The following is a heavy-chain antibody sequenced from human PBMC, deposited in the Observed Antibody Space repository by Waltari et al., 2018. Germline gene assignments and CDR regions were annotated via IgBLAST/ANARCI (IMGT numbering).Heavy chain of an antibody. J-gene: IGHJ4*02. Sequence: EVQLVESGGGWVQPGGSVRLSGAAWGFTLSSHWMTWVCQAPGKGLEWVANIKQDGSEKYYVDSVKGRFTISRDNAKSSLYLQMESLRGDDTAVYYCARGGLDSSWYWRNWGQGTLVTVSS. CDR1: GFTLSSHW. CDR2: IKQDGSEK. D-gene: IGHD6-13*01. V-gene: IGHV3-7*04. CDR3: ARGGLDSSWYWRN.